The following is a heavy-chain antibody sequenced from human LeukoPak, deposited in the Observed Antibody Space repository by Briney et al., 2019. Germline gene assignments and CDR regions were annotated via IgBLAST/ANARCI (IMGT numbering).Heavy chain of an antibody. CDR1: GFTFNGYW. CDR2: IKEDGSAQ. J-gene: IGHJ4*02. Sequence: GGSLRLSCAASGFTFNGYWMSWVRQAPGKGLEWVANIKEDGSAQYYVGSVKGRFTISRDNAKNSLNLQMNSLRAEDTAVYYCAKVVVGFASSWYDYWGQGTLVTVSS. V-gene: IGHV3-7*03. D-gene: IGHD2-21*01. CDR3: AKVVVGFASSWYDY.